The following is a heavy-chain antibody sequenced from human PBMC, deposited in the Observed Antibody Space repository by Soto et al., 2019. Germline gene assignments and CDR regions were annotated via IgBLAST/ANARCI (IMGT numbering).Heavy chain of an antibody. CDR1: GYTFTGYY. CDR2: INPNSGGT. V-gene: IGHV1-2*04. J-gene: IGHJ4*02. D-gene: IGHD3-10*01. CDR3: ARENYYGSGSLRYDY. Sequence: QVPLVQSGAEVKKPGASVKVSCKASGYTFTGYYMHWVRQAPGQGLEWMGWINPNSGGTNYAQKFQGWVTMTRDTSISTAYMELSRLRSDDTAVYYCARENYYGSGSLRYDYWGQGTLVTVSS.